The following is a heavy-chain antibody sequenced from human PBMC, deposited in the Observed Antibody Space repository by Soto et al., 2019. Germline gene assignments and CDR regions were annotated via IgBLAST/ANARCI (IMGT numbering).Heavy chain of an antibody. J-gene: IGHJ2*01. D-gene: IGHD3-9*01. Sequence: SVTLSLTCTVSGGSISNSSYYLSWIRQPPGKGLEWIGSIYYSGSTYYNLSLKSRVTISVDTSKKQFSLQLSSVTAADTAVYYCARHVPYYDILTCYENNWYFDLWGRGTLVTVTS. CDR1: GGSISNSSYY. CDR3: ARHVPYYDILTCYENNWYFDL. V-gene: IGHV4-39*01. CDR2: IYYSGST.